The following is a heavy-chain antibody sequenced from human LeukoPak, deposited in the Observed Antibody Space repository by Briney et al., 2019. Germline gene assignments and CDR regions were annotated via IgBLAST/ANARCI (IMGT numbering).Heavy chain of an antibody. J-gene: IGHJ4*02. Sequence: SQTLSLTCTVSGGSISSGDYYWSWIRQPPGKGLEWIGYINYSGSTYYNPSLKSRVTISVDTSKNQFSLKLSSVTAADTAVYYCARVSSGWFFDYWGQGTLVTVSS. D-gene: IGHD6-19*01. V-gene: IGHV4-30-4*08. CDR1: GGSISSGDYY. CDR3: ARVSSGWFFDY. CDR2: INYSGST.